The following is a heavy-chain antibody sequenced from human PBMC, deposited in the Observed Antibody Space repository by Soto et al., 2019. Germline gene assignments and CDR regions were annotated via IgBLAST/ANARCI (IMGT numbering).Heavy chain of an antibody. Sequence: ASVKVSCKASGYTFTSCYMHWVRQAPGQGLEWMGIINPSGGSTGYAQKFQGRVTMTRDTSTSTVYMELSSLRSEDTALYYCARPYSGYDAPYFDYWGPGTLVTVSS. CDR1: GYTFTSCY. D-gene: IGHD5-12*01. CDR2: INPSGGST. CDR3: ARPYSGYDAPYFDY. J-gene: IGHJ4*02. V-gene: IGHV1-46*03.